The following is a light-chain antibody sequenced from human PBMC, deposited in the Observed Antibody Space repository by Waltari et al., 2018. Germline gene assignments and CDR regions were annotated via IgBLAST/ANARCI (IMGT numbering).Light chain of an antibody. J-gene: IGKJ2*01. V-gene: IGKV2-30*02. CDR3: MQGTHWPYT. Sequence: DVVMTQSPLTLPVTLGQPASISCKSSQSLVHSDGNTHLNWFQQRPGQSPRRLIYRVSNRDSGVPDRFSGSGSGTDFTLKISRVEAEDVGVYYCMQGTHWPYTFGHGDQAGHQT. CDR2: RVS. CDR1: QSLVHSDGNTH.